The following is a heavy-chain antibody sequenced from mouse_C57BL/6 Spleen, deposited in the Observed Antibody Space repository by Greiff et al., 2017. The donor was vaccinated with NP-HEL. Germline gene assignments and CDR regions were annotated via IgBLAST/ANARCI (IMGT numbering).Heavy chain of an antibody. J-gene: IGHJ4*01. CDR1: GYTFTSYT. Sequence: VQLQQSGAELARPGASVKMSCKASGYTFTSYTMHWVKQRPGQGLEWIGYINPSSGYTKYNQKFKDKATLTADKSSSTAYMQLSSLTSEDSAVYYSARSDGNSLYYAMDYWGQGTSVTVSS. D-gene: IGHD2-1*01. CDR3: ARSDGNSLYYAMDY. CDR2: INPSSGYT. V-gene: IGHV1-4*01.